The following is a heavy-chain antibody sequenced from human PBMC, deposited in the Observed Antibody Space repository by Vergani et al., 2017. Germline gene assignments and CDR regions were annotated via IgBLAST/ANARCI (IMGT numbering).Heavy chain of an antibody. D-gene: IGHD1-1*01. J-gene: IGHJ1*01. V-gene: IGHV3-30*03. CDR1: GFTSSYYS. Sequence: QVHLVESGGGVVQPGRSLRLSCVVSGFTSSYYSMHWVRQAPGKGLEWVAVISYDGTQKYYADSVKGRFTISRDNSKSTLYLQMNSLRTEDTAVYYCATKSCGTPGCQIGYFREWSQGTLVTVSS. CDR3: ATKSCGTPGCQIGYFRE. CDR2: ISYDGTQK.